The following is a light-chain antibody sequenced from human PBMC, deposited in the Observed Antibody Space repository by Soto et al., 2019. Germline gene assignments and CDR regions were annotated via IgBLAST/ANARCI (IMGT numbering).Light chain of an antibody. CDR2: GAS. CDR3: QVYYRSLKTS. J-gene: IGKJ3*01. Sequence: DIVLTQSPGTLSLSPGDRASLSCRASQSVSSSYLAWYQKKPGQAPRLLIYGASARATGIPARFSGSGSGKKFTLSISRREQEDFAVYYYQVYYRSLKTSFGPGTKV. CDR1: QSVSSSY. V-gene: IGKV3-20*01.